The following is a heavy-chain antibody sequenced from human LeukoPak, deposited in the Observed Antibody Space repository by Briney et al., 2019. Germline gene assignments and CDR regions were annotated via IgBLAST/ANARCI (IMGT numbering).Heavy chain of an antibody. D-gene: IGHD4-17*01. CDR1: GGSISSYY. J-gene: IGHJ4*02. V-gene: IGHV4-34*01. Sequence: PSETLSLTCTVSGGSISSYYWSWIRQPPGKGLEWIGEINHSGSTNYNPSLKSRVTISVDTSKNQFSLKLSSVTAADTAVYYCARYATVTSNYDYWGQGTLVTVSS. CDR3: ARYATVTSNYDY. CDR2: INHSGST.